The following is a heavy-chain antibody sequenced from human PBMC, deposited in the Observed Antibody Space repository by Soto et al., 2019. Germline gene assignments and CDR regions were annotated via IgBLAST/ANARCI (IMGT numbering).Heavy chain of an antibody. D-gene: IGHD6-19*01. V-gene: IGHV3-23*01. J-gene: IGHJ5*02. Sequence: EVQLLESGGGLVQPGGSLRLSCVASGFIFIDNAMTWVRQAPGKGLEWVASISGSGGSRLYADCVKGRFTISRDNSKNTPYLQVSSLRAGDSAVYFCAKDGGGFYSSAWYDHWGQGTLVTVSS. CDR1: GFIFIDNA. CDR3: AKDGGGFYSSAWYDH. CDR2: ISGSGGSR.